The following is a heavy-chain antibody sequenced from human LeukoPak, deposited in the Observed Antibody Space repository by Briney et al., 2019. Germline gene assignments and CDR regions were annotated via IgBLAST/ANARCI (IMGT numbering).Heavy chain of an antibody. V-gene: IGHV3-23*01. Sequence: GGSLRLSCAASGFTFSSYAMSWVRQAPGKGLEWVSAISGSGGSTYYADSVKGRFTISRDNSKNTLYLQMNSLRAEDTAVYYCARSRWSVIAIHLFDPWGQGTLVTVSS. D-gene: IGHD2-21*01. J-gene: IGHJ5*02. CDR2: ISGSGGST. CDR1: GFTFSSYA. CDR3: ARSRWSVIAIHLFDP.